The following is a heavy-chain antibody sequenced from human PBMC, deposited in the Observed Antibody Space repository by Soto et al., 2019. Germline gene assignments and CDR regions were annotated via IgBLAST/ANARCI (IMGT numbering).Heavy chain of an antibody. CDR3: AKGRGSYYYYGMAV. J-gene: IGHJ6*02. V-gene: IGHV3-23*01. D-gene: IGHD2-15*01. Sequence: GGSLRLSCAASGFTFSSYAMSWVRQAPGKGLEWVSAISGSGGSTYYADSVKGRFTISRDNSKNTLYLQMNSLRAEDTAVYYCAKGRGSYYYYGMAVWGQGTTVTVSS. CDR2: ISGSGGST. CDR1: GFTFSSYA.